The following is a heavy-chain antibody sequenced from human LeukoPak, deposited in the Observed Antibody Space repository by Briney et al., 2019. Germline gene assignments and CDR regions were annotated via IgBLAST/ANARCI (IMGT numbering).Heavy chain of an antibody. D-gene: IGHD1-7*01. Sequence: SETLSLTCAVSGTSFSAYYCNWLRQSPEKGLEWIGEINHRGETNYNPSLQSRVTMSVDTSKNQFSLRLTSLTAADTAIYYCARDPGIRGTALDYWGQGTPVTVSS. CDR3: ARDPGIRGTALDY. CDR2: INHRGET. V-gene: IGHV4-34*01. CDR1: GTSFSAYY. J-gene: IGHJ4*02.